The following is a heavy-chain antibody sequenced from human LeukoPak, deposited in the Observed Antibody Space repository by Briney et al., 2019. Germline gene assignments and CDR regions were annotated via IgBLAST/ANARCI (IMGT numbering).Heavy chain of an antibody. V-gene: IGHV3-30*02. CDR2: IRYDGSNK. D-gene: IGHD1-26*01. Sequence: GGSLRLSCAASGFTFSSYGIHWVRRAPGKGRGGGAFIRYDGSNKYYAESVKGRFTISRDNSKNTLYLQMNSMRAEDTAVYYCAKEWALHGRDYFDYWGQGPLVTVSS. J-gene: IGHJ4*02. CDR3: AKEWALHGRDYFDY. CDR1: GFTFSSYG.